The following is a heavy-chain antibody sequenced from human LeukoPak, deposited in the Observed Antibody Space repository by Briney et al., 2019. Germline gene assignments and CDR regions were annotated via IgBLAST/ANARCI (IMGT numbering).Heavy chain of an antibody. CDR3: ARDTYYYDSSGYFNWFDP. CDR1: GFTFSSYE. J-gene: IGHJ5*02. D-gene: IGHD3-22*01. V-gene: IGHV3-48*01. Sequence: PGGSLRLSCAASGFTFSSYEMNWVRQAPGKGLEWVSYISSSSSTIYYADSVKGRFTISRDNAKNSLYLQMNSLRAEDTAVYYCARDTYYYDSSGYFNWFDPWGQGTLVTVSS. CDR2: ISSSSSTI.